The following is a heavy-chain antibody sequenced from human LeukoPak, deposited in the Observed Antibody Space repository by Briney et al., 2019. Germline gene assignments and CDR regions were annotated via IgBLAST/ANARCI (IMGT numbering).Heavy chain of an antibody. Sequence: GGSLRLSCAASGFTFSSYAMSWVRQAPGKGLEWVSAISGSGGSTYYADSVKGRFTISRDNSRDTLYLQMNSLRAEDTAVYYCGKGFYDCVGGSYSFDYWGQGTLVTVSS. CDR1: GFTFSSYA. CDR2: ISGSGGST. V-gene: IGHV3-23*01. CDR3: GKGFYDCVGGSYSFDY. J-gene: IGHJ4*02. D-gene: IGHD3-16*01.